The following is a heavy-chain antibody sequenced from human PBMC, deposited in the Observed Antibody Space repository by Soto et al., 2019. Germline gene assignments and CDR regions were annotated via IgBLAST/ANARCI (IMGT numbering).Heavy chain of an antibody. CDR1: GGSISSGDYY. Sequence: QVQLQESGPGLVKPSQTLSLTCTVSGGSISSGDYYWSWIRQPPGKGLEWIGYIYYSGSTYYNPSVTSRVTISVDTSKNQFSLKLRSVTAPDTAVYYCARRTTGVVHPYYGMDVWGQGTTVTVSS. V-gene: IGHV4-30-4*01. CDR2: IYYSGST. J-gene: IGHJ6*02. CDR3: ARRTTGVVHPYYGMDV. D-gene: IGHD1-1*01.